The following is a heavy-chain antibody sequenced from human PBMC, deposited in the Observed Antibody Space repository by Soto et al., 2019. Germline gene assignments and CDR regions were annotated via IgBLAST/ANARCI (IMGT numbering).Heavy chain of an antibody. CDR3: AEVISSFGVAGVSHYFDY. J-gene: IGHJ4*02. D-gene: IGHD3-3*02. V-gene: IGHV3-23*01. CDR1: GFSFSSNG. CDR2: ISSSGGDT. Sequence: GGSLRLSCAASGFSFSSNGMSWVRQAPGKGLEWVSTISSSGGDTYYADSVKGRFTISRDNSKNTLFLQMNSLRADDTAVYYFAEVISSFGVAGVSHYFDYWGQGALVTVSS.